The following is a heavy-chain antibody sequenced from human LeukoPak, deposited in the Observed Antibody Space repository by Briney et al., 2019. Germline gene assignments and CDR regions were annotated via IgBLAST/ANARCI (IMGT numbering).Heavy chain of an antibody. D-gene: IGHD6-13*01. V-gene: IGHV4-59*01. CDR2: IYYSGST. CDR3: ARGVAAAAGRRCDY. Sequence: PSETLSLTCTVSGGSISSYYWSWIRPPPGKGLEWIGNIYYSGSTKYNPSLKSRVTISVDPSKNQFSLMLSSVTAADTAVYYFARGVAAAAGRRCDYWGQGTLVTVSS. CDR1: GGSISSYY. J-gene: IGHJ4*02.